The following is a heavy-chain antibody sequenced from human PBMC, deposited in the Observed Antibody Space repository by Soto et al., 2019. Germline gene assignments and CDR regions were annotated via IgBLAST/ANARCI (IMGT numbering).Heavy chain of an antibody. CDR2: IYYRGST. J-gene: IGHJ5*02. D-gene: IGHD3-3*01. V-gene: IGHV4-31*03. CDR3: ASSRTDFWSGYYHYNWFDP. CDR1: GGSISSGGYY. Sequence: SETLSLTCTVSGGSISSGGYYWSWIRQHPGKGLEWLGYIYYRGSTYYNPSLKSRVTISVDTSKNQFSLKLSSVTAADTAVYYCASSRTDFWSGYYHYNWFDPWGQGTLVTVSS.